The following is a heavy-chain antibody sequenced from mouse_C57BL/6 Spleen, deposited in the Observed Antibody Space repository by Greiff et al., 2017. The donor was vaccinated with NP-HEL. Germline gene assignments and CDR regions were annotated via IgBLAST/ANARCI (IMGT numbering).Heavy chain of an antibody. J-gene: IGHJ2*01. V-gene: IGHV5-4*01. Sequence: EVMLVESGGGLVKPGGSLKLSCAASGFTFSSYAMSWVRQTPEKRLEWVATISDGGSYTYYPDNVKGRFTISRDNAKNNLYLQLSHLKSEDTAMYYCARDYDYAHFDYWGQGTTLTVSS. CDR3: ARDYDYAHFDY. CDR2: ISDGGSYT. CDR1: GFTFSSYA. D-gene: IGHD2-4*01.